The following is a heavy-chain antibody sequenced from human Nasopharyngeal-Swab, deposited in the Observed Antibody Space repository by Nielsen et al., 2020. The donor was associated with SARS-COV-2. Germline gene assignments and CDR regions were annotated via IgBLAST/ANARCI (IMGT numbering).Heavy chain of an antibody. V-gene: IGHV1-2*04. Sequence: ASVKVSCKASGYTFTGYYMHWVRQAPGQGLEWMGWINPNSGGTNYAQKFQGWVTMTRDTSISTAYMELSRLRSDDTAVYYCARERRIVATILSDYYYGMDVWGQGTTVTVCS. D-gene: IGHD5-12*01. J-gene: IGHJ6*02. CDR3: ARERRIVATILSDYYYGMDV. CDR2: INPNSGGT. CDR1: GYTFTGYY.